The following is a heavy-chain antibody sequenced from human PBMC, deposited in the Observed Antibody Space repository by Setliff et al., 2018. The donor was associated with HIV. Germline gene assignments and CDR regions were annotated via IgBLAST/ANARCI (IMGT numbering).Heavy chain of an antibody. CDR1: GDSISSGSYY. V-gene: IGHV4-61*01. CDR2: IYYSGST. J-gene: IGHJ6*03. D-gene: IGHD1-7*01. Sequence: KPSETLSLTCSVSGDSISSGSYYWSWIRQPPGKGLEWIGYIYYSGSTNYNPSLKSRVTISVDTSKNQFSLKLSSVTAADTAVYYCARGDGTKYYYYYYMDVWGKGTTVTVSS. CDR3: ARGDGTKYYYYYYMDV.